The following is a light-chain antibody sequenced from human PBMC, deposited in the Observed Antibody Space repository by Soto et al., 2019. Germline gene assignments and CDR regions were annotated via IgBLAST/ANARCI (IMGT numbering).Light chain of an antibody. V-gene: IGLV2-8*01. J-gene: IGLJ1*01. CDR3: KSHCGSNTDV. Sequence: QSGLAQPPSASGSPGQSVTISCTGAKNDIGVYDFVSWYQHHPGKAPRLIIYEVVQRPSGVPDRFSGFKSGNTASLTASGPQAADEAHYCCKSHCGSNTDVFG. CDR2: EVV. CDR1: KNDIGVYDF.